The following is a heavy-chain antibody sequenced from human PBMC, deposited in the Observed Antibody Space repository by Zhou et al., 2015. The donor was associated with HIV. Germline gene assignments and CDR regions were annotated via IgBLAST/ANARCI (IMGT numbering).Heavy chain of an antibody. CDR1: GYSFNTYD. CDR2: MNPNSGNT. D-gene: IGHD3-3*01. CDR3: ARGSPRTTRFYGF. V-gene: IGHV1-8*01. Sequence: QVQLVQSGAEVKKPGASVKVSCKTSGYSFNTYDINWIRQAAGQGLEWMGWMNPNSGNTGYAQKFQGRVIMTRNTSIGTAYMELTSLTFEDTAVYYCARGSPRTTRFYGFWGQGSLVTVSS. J-gene: IGHJ4*02.